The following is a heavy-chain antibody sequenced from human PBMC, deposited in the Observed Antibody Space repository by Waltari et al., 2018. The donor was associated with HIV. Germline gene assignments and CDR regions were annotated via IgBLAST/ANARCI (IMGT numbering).Heavy chain of an antibody. CDR1: GFTFSSYA. Sequence: EVQLLESGGGLLQPGGSLRLSCAASGFTFSSYAMRWVRQAPGKGLEWVSANSGSGGSTYYADSGKGLFTISRDNSKNTLYLQMNSLRAEDTAVYYCAKDYGGNSLYFQHWGQGTLVTVSS. V-gene: IGHV3-23*01. D-gene: IGHD4-17*01. CDR3: AKDYGGNSLYFQH. J-gene: IGHJ1*01. CDR2: NSGSGGST.